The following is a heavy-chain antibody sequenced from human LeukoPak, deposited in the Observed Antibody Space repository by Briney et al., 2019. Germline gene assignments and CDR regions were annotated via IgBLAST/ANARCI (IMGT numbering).Heavy chain of an antibody. Sequence: GGSLRLSCAASGFTFSSYWMNWARQAPGKGLEWVSAISGSGGSTYYADSVKGRFTISRDNSKNTLYLQMNSLRAEDTAVYYCAKASYTGIAAAGRRYYFDYWGQGTLVTVSS. CDR1: GFTFSSYW. CDR2: ISGSGGST. CDR3: AKASYTGIAAAGRRYYFDY. D-gene: IGHD6-13*01. J-gene: IGHJ4*02. V-gene: IGHV3-23*01.